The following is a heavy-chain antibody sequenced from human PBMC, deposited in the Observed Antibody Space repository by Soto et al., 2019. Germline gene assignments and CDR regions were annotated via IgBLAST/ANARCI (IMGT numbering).Heavy chain of an antibody. D-gene: IGHD3-3*01. J-gene: IGHJ5*02. V-gene: IGHV4-61*01. CDR2: IYYSGST. Sequence: PSETLSLTCTVSGGSVSSGSYYWSWIRQPPGKGLEWIGYIYYSGSTNYNPSLKSRVTISVDTSKNQFSLKLSSVTAADTAVYYCARAFGSNWFDPWGQGTRVTVS. CDR1: GGSVSSGSYY. CDR3: ARAFGSNWFDP.